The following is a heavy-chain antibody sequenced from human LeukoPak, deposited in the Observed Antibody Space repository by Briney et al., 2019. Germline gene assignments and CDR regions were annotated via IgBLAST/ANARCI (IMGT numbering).Heavy chain of an antibody. CDR2: ISGSDGRT. CDR1: GFTFSSYA. J-gene: IGHJ4*02. V-gene: IGHV3-23*01. Sequence: GGSLRLSCAASGFTFSSYAMSWVRQAPGKGLEWVSAISGSDGRTYYADSVKGRFTISRDNSQNTLYLQMNSLSAEDTAVYYCEKDLGGSGDYRPYWGQGSVVTVSS. CDR3: EKDLGGSGDYRPY. D-gene: IGHD2-21*02.